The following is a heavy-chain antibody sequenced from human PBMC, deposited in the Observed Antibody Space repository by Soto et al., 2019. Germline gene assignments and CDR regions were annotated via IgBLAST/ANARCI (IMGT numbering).Heavy chain of an antibody. CDR2: ISYDGSNK. CDR3: AKDGNGDYDFDY. J-gene: IGHJ4*02. Sequence: GGSLRLSCAASGFTFSSYGMHWVRQAPGKGLEWVAVISYDGSNKYYADSVKGRFTISRDNSKNTLYLQMNSLRAEDTAVYYCAKDGNGDYDFDYWGQGTLVTVSS. V-gene: IGHV3-30*18. D-gene: IGHD4-17*01. CDR1: GFTFSSYG.